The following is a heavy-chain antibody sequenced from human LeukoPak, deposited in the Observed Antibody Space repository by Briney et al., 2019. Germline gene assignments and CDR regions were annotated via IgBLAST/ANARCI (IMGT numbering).Heavy chain of an antibody. D-gene: IGHD3-10*01. Sequence: PGGSLRLSCAASGFTFSSYGMHWVRQAPGKGLEWVSAISGSGGSTYYADSVKGRFTISRDNSKNTLYLQMNSLRAEDTAVYYCGQWVWFGELTLYNAFDIWGQGTMVTVSS. CDR1: GFTFSSYG. J-gene: IGHJ3*02. CDR3: GQWVWFGELTLYNAFDI. CDR2: ISGSGGST. V-gene: IGHV3-23*01.